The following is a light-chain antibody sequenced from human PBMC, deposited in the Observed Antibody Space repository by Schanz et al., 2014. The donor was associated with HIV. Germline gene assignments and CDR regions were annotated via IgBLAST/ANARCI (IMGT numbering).Light chain of an antibody. CDR3: QQYHSYPHT. CDR1: QSVTSN. Sequence: EIVLTQSPGTLSLSPGDRATLSCRARQSVTSNYLAWYQQKPGRAPRLLIYGASTRATGVPARFSGSGSGTEFTLTISSLQSEDFAHYYCQQYHSYPHTFGGGTKVEIK. CDR2: GAS. V-gene: IGKV3-15*01. J-gene: IGKJ4*01.